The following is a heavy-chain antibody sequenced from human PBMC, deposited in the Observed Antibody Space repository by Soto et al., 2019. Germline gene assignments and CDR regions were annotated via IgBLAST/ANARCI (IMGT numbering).Heavy chain of an antibody. J-gene: IGHJ4*02. Sequence: GSGPTLVNPTQTLTLTCNFSGFSLSEAGMRVSWIRQPPGKPLEWLARIDWADDKFYSTSLETRLTISKDTAKNQVVLSMTNMGPVDSATYFCARDHGDYYFDFWGLGTLVTVSS. D-gene: IGHD4-17*01. CDR2: IDWADDK. CDR3: ARDHGDYYFDF. V-gene: IGHV2-70*04. CDR1: GFSLSEAGMR.